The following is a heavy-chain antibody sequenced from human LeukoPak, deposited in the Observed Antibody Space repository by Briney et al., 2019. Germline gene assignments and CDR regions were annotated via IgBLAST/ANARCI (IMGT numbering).Heavy chain of an antibody. V-gene: IGHV4-34*01. CDR3: ARVSVAFAY. J-gene: IGHJ4*02. Sequence: TSDTLSLTCAVYGGSLSGYYWIWIRQPPAKGLESMGEINHTGPTTYNPSHQTRLTRSVDTSKNQSSPKLTSLTAAVTAVYYSARVSVAFAYSGEGTLVTVSS. CDR2: INHTGPT. D-gene: IGHD5-12*01. CDR1: GGSLSGYY.